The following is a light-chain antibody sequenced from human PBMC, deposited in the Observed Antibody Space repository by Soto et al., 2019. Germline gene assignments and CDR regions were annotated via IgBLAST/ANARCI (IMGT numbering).Light chain of an antibody. CDR2: SNS. Sequence: QSVLTQPPSASGTPGQRVTMSCSGSNSNIGSNTVNWYQQLPGTAPKLLIYSNSQRPSGVPDRFSGSKSGTSASLAISGLQSEDEADYYCAAWDDSLDGVVFGGGTQLTVL. V-gene: IGLV1-44*01. CDR3: AAWDDSLDGVV. CDR1: NSNIGSNT. J-gene: IGLJ2*01.